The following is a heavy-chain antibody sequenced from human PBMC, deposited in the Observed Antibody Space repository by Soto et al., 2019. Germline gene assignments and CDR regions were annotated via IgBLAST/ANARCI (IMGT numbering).Heavy chain of an antibody. CDR2: ITNFDSNT. J-gene: IGHJ6*02. CDR3: SREFVVRVSILGKDX. CDR1: GFTFRNCW. Sequence: GSLTLSFAAGGFTFRNCWVHWVRQVPGKGLVWLSRITNFDSNTSYADSVKVRFAISRDDAKDTVSLQLTTLRADDTPVYFCSREFVVRVSILGKDXRGRGTKVTVS. D-gene: IGHD3-3*02. V-gene: IGHV3-74*01.